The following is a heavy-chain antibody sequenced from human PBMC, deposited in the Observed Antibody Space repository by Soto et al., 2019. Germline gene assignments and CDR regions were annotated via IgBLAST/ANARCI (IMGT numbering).Heavy chain of an antibody. Sequence: QVQLVQSGAEVKKPGASVKVSCKASGYTFTSCGINWVRQAPGQGLEWMGWISAYNGNTNYAQNLQGRVTMTTDTSTSTAYMELRSLTSDDTAVYYCARGPHYYDSTGYYYSDYWGQGTLVIVSS. D-gene: IGHD3-22*01. V-gene: IGHV1-18*01. CDR1: GYTFTSCG. J-gene: IGHJ4*02. CDR2: ISAYNGNT. CDR3: ARGPHYYDSTGYYYSDY.